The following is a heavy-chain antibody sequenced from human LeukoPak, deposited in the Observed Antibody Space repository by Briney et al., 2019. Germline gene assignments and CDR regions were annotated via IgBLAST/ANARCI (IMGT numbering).Heavy chain of an antibody. V-gene: IGHV1-69*13. CDR2: IIPIFGTA. CDR3: TRDQLASSGWYTKVAFDI. Sequence: SVKVSCKASGGTFSSYAISWVRQAPGQGLEWMGGIIPIFGTANYAQKFQGRVTITADESTSTAYMELSSLRSEDTAVYYCTRDQLASSGWYTKVAFDIWGQGTMVTVSS. CDR1: GGTFSSYA. J-gene: IGHJ3*02. D-gene: IGHD6-19*01.